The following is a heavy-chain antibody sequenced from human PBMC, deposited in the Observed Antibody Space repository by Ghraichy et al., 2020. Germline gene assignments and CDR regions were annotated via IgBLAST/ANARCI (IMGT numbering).Heavy chain of an antibody. CDR2: ISYDGSNK. Sequence: GGSLRLSCAASGFTFSSYGMHWVRQAPGKGLEWVAVISYDGSNKYYADSVKGRFTISRDNSKNTLYLQMNSLRAEDTAVYYCAKSGGEGRFLESPGGYWGQGTLVTVSS. D-gene: IGHD3-3*01. V-gene: IGHV3-30*18. J-gene: IGHJ4*02. CDR3: AKSGGEGRFLESPGGY. CDR1: GFTFSSYG.